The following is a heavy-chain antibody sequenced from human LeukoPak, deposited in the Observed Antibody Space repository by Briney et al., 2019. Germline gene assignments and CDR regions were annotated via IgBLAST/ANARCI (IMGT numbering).Heavy chain of an antibody. CDR1: GFTFSSYS. D-gene: IGHD6-6*01. Sequence: GGSLRLSCAASGFTFSSYSMNWVRQAPGKGLEWVSSISSSSSYIYYADSVKGRFTISRDNSKNTLYLQMNSLRAEDTAVYYCAKDRGYSSSLSHYFDYWGQGTLVTVSS. CDR2: ISSSSSYI. J-gene: IGHJ4*02. V-gene: IGHV3-21*01. CDR3: AKDRGYSSSLSHYFDY.